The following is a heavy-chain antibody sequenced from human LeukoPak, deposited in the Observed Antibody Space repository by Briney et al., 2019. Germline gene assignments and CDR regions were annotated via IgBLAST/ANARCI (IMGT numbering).Heavy chain of an antibody. D-gene: IGHD2-15*01. Sequence: SVKVSCKASGGTFSSYAISWVRQAPGQGLEWMGGIIPIFGTANYAQKFQGRVTITADESTSTAYMELSSLRSEDTAVYYCARGVDCSGGSCYGGWNYYYGMDVWGKGTTVTVSS. CDR2: IIPIFGTA. V-gene: IGHV1-69*13. CDR1: GGTFSSYA. CDR3: ARGVDCSGGSCYGGWNYYYGMDV. J-gene: IGHJ6*04.